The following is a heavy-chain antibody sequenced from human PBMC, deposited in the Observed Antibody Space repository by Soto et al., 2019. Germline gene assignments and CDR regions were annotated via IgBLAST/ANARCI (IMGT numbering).Heavy chain of an antibody. V-gene: IGHV3-7*05. CDR1: GFTFSNYW. CDR3: ARVRGSYSLDY. J-gene: IGHJ4*02. Sequence: EVQLVESGGGLVQPGGSLRLSCATSGFTFSNYWMSWVRQAPGKGLEWVANMKEDVSEKYYVDSVKGRFTISRDNAKNSLYLEMTSLRAEDTAVYYCARVRGSYSLDYCGQGTLVTVSS. D-gene: IGHD3-10*01. CDR2: MKEDVSEK.